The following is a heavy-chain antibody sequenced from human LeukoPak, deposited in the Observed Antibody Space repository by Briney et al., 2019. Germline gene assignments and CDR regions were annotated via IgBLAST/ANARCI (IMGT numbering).Heavy chain of an antibody. CDR3: ARGGGGSYFGFDY. V-gene: IGHV1-2*02. Sequence: ASVKVSCKASGYTVTGYYMHWVRQAPGQGLEWMGWINPNSGGTNYAQKFQGRVTMTRDTSISTAYMELSRLRSDDTAVYYCARGGGGSYFGFDYWGQGTLVTVSS. CDR1: GYTVTGYY. CDR2: INPNSGGT. D-gene: IGHD1-26*01. J-gene: IGHJ4*02.